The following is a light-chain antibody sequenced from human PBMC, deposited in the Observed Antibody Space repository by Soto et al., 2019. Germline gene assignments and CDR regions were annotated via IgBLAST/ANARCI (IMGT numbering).Light chain of an antibody. CDR1: QSVSSSY. J-gene: IGKJ5*01. CDR3: QQYGSSST. Sequence: EMVLTQSPGTLSLSPGERATLSCRASQSVSSSYLAWYQQKPGQAPRLLIYGASSRPTGIPDRFSGSGSGTDFTLTISRLEPEDFAVYYCQQYGSSSTFGQANDRRL. V-gene: IGKV3-20*01. CDR2: GAS.